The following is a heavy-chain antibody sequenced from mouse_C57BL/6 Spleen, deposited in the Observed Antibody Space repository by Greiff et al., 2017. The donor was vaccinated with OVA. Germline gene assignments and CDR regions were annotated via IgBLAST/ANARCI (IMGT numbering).Heavy chain of an antibody. CDR2: IDPSDSYT. D-gene: IGHD4-1*01. Sequence: QVQLQQPGAELVKPGASVKLSCKASGYTFTSYWMQWVKQRPGQGLEWIGEIDPSDSYTNYNQKFKGKATLTVDTSSSTAYMQLSSLTSEDSAVYYCARWSITGGYFDVWGTGTTVTVSS. J-gene: IGHJ1*03. V-gene: IGHV1-50*01. CDR1: GYTFTSYW. CDR3: ARWSITGGYFDV.